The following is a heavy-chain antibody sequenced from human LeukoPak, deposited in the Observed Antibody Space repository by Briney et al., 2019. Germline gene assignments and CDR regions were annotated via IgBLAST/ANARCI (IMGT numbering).Heavy chain of an antibody. Sequence: PSETLSLTCTVSGGSISSGDNYWSWIRQPPGKGLEWIGYIYYSGSTYYNPSLKSRVTISVDTSKNQFSLKLSSMSAADTAVYYCARGDLYSSSWYNRGRGTLVTVSS. D-gene: IGHD6-13*01. CDR2: IYYSGST. V-gene: IGHV4-30-4*08. CDR1: GGSISSGDNY. J-gene: IGHJ4*02. CDR3: ARGDLYSSSWYN.